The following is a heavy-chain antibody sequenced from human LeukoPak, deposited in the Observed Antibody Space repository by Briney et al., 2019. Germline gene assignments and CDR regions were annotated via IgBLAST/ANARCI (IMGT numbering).Heavy chain of an antibody. V-gene: IGHV4-59*01. CDR1: GVSITTYS. CDR2: KSYSGST. D-gene: IGHD6-13*01. J-gene: IGHJ4*02. Sequence: SETLSLTCAVSGVSITTYSWSWIRQTPGKGLEWIGYKSYSGSTTYNPSLKSRVTMSFDTSKNQFSLRLRSVTTSDTAVYFCARGGRGVLAAAGTRGDYWGQGTLVTVSS. CDR3: ARGGRGVLAAAGTRGDY.